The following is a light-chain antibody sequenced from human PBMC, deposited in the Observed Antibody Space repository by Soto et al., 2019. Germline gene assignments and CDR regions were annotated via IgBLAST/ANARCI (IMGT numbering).Light chain of an antibody. J-gene: IGLJ2*01. CDR2: DTS. CDR3: LLSYEHVV. Sequence: QAVVTQEPSLTVSPGGTVTLTCGSSTGAVTSGHYPYWFQQKPGQAPRTLIYDTSNKHSWTPARFSGSLLGGKAALTLSGAQPEDEAEYYCLLSYEHVVFGGGTKLTVL. CDR1: TGAVTSGHY. V-gene: IGLV7-46*01.